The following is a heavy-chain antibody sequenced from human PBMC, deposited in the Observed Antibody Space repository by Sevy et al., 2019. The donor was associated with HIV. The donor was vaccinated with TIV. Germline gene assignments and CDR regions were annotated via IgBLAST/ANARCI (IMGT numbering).Heavy chain of an antibody. J-gene: IGHJ3*02. Sequence: SETLSLTCTVSGGPINDFYWNWIRQPPGKGLEWIAYLYSLHHGRSTNYNLSLRSRVTISVDTSKNKFSLRLKSVTAADAAIYYCASSNWTRGVDGFDIWGQGTRVTVSS. CDR2: LYSLHHGRST. CDR1: GGPINDFY. D-gene: IGHD3-10*01. CDR3: ASSNWTRGVDGFDI. V-gene: IGHV4-59*01.